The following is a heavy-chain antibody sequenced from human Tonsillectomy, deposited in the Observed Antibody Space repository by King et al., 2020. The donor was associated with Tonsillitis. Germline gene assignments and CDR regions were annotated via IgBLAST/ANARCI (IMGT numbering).Heavy chain of an antibody. J-gene: IGHJ4*02. CDR3: AKGEIYYGYIDY. V-gene: IGHV3-30*18. Sequence: VQLVESGGGVVQPGRSLRLSCAASGFTFSSYGMHWVRQAPGKGLEWVAVISYEGSNKYYADSVKGRFTISRDNSKNTLYLQMNSLRAEDTAVYYCAKGEIYYGYIDYWGQGTLVTVSS. D-gene: IGHD3-10*01. CDR1: GFTFSSYG. CDR2: ISYEGSNK.